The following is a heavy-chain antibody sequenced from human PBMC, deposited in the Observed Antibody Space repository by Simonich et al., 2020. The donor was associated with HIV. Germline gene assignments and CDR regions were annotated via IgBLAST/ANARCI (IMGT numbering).Heavy chain of an antibody. V-gene: IGHV1-46*01. CDR2: INPTGAST. D-gene: IGHD1-26*01. CDR3: ALGGWEVLQTFDI. J-gene: IGHJ3*02. Sequence: QVQLVQSGAEVKKPGAPVKVSCKASGYTFTNYYMHWMRQAPGQGLEWMGMINPTGASTSYAQKFQGRVTMTRDTSTSTVYMELSSLRSDDTAVYYCALGGWEVLQTFDIWGQGTMVTVSS. CDR1: GYTFTNYY.